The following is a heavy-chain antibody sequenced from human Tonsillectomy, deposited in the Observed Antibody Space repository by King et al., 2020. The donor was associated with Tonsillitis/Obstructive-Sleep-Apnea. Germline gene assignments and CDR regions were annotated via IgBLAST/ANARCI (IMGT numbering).Heavy chain of an antibody. D-gene: IGHD6-19*01. Sequence: QVQLVESGGGVVQPGRSLRLSCAASGFTFSSYGMHWVRQAPGKGLEWVAVIWYDGSNKYYADSVKGPFTISRDNSKNTLYQQMNSLRAEDTAVYYCARDHSSGWYFIYMDVWGKGTTVTVSS. J-gene: IGHJ6*03. CDR2: IWYDGSNK. CDR1: GFTFSSYG. V-gene: IGHV3-33*01. CDR3: ARDHSSGWYFIYMDV.